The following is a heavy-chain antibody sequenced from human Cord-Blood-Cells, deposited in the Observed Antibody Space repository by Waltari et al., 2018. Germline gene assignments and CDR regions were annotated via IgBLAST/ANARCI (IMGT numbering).Heavy chain of an antibody. Sequence: VSVIYSGGSTYYADSVKGRFTISRDNSKNTLYLQMNSLRAEDTAVYYCATGPVGYYYYGMDVWGQGTTVTVSS. V-gene: IGHV3-53*01. J-gene: IGHJ6*02. CDR3: ATGPVGYYYYGMDV. CDR2: IYSGGST.